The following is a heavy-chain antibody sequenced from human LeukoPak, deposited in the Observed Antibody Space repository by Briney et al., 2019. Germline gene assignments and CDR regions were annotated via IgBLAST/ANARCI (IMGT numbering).Heavy chain of an antibody. CDR3: AREAVHYGSGSLDY. Sequence: PSETLSLTCTVSGGSISSSSYYWGWIRQPPGKGLEWIGSIYYSGSTNYSPSLKSRVTMLLDPSKNQFSLSLISVTAADTAVYYCAREAVHYGSGSLDYWGQGTLVTVCS. J-gene: IGHJ4*02. V-gene: IGHV4-39*07. D-gene: IGHD3-10*01. CDR2: IYYSGST. CDR1: GGSISSSSYY.